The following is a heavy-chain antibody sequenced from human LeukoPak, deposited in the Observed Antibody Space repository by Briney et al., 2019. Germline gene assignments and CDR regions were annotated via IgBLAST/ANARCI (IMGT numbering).Heavy chain of an antibody. D-gene: IGHD5-18*01. CDR2: INHSGST. CDR3: AGRYSYGYRAFDY. CDR1: GGSFSGYY. Sequence: PSETLSLTCAVYGGSFSGYYWSWIRQPPGKGLEWIGEINHSGSTNYNPSLKSRVTISVDTSKNQFSLKLSSVTAADTAVYYCAGRYSYGYRAFDYWGQGTLVTVSS. V-gene: IGHV4-34*01. J-gene: IGHJ4*02.